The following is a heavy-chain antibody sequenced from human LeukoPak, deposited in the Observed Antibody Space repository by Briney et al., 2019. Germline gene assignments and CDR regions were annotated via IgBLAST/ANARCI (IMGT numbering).Heavy chain of an antibody. CDR2: ITYNGST. Sequence: SETLSLTCTVSGGSISSYYWSWIRQPPGKGLEWIGYITYNGSTNYNPSLKSRVTISVDTSKNQFSLKVTSVTAADTAVYYCAREPGDYWGQGTLVTVSS. J-gene: IGHJ4*02. CDR1: GGSISSYY. D-gene: IGHD3-10*01. V-gene: IGHV4-59*01. CDR3: AREPGDY.